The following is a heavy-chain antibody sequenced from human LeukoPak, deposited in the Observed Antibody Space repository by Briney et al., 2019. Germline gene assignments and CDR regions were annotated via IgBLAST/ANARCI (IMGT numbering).Heavy chain of an antibody. CDR2: INHSGST. V-gene: IGHV4-34*01. CDR3: ARGIAVAGQHYFDY. Sequence: SETLSLTCAVYGGSFSGYYWSWIRQPPGKGLEWIGEINHSGSTNYNPSLKGRVTISVDTSKNQFSLKLSSVTAADTAVYYCARGIAVAGQHYFDYWGQGTLVTVSS. J-gene: IGHJ4*02. CDR1: GGSFSGYY. D-gene: IGHD6-19*01.